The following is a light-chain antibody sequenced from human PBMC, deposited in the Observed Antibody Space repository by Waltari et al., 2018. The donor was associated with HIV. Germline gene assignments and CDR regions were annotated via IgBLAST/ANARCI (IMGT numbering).Light chain of an antibody. V-gene: IGLV2-14*03. CDR1: SSDVGGYDY. CDR3: SSYRSSSTFV. J-gene: IGLJ1*01. Sequence: QSALTQPASVSGSPGQSITIPCTGASSDVGGYDYFSWYQQQPGKAPKLMIYEVTNRPSGISNRFSGSKSGNTASLTISGLQAEDEADYYCSSYRSSSTFVFGTGTKVTVL. CDR2: EVT.